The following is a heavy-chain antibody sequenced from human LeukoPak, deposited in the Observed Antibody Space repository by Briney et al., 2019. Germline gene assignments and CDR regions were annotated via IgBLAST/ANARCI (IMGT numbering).Heavy chain of an antibody. Sequence: GGSLRLSCAASGFTFSSFSMNWVRQAPGKGLEWVSSITSSSSYIYHADSVKGRFTISRDNAKNSLYLQMNSLRAEDTAVYYCARDVGSSWPFDYWGQGTLVTVSS. J-gene: IGHJ4*02. D-gene: IGHD6-13*01. V-gene: IGHV3-21*01. CDR2: ITSSSSYI. CDR1: GFTFSSFS. CDR3: ARDVGSSWPFDY.